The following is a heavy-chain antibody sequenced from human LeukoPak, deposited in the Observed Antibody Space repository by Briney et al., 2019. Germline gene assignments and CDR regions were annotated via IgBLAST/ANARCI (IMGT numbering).Heavy chain of an antibody. J-gene: IGHJ4*02. CDR1: GYTFTGYY. V-gene: IGHV1-2*02. D-gene: IGHD5-12*01. Sequence: GASVKVSCQASGYTFTGYYIHWVRQAPGQGLEWMGWINPNSGATNNAQKFKGRDAVSRDTSISTAYMELSKVRSDDTAVYYCARSGITTIPNFDYWGQGTLVTVSS. CDR2: INPNSGAT. CDR3: ARSGITTIPNFDY.